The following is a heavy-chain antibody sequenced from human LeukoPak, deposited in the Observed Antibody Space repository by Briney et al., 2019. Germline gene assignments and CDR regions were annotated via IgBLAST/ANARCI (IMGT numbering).Heavy chain of an antibody. CDR1: GGSISSSSYY. J-gene: IGHJ4*02. Sequence: SETLSLTCTVSGGSISSSSYYWGWIRQPPGKGLKWIGSIYYSGSTYYNPSLKSRVTISVDTSKNQFSLKLSSVTAADTAMYYCANISGSYSHPFDYWGQGTLVTVSS. V-gene: IGHV4-39*01. CDR2: IYYSGST. CDR3: ANISGSYSHPFDY. D-gene: IGHD1-26*01.